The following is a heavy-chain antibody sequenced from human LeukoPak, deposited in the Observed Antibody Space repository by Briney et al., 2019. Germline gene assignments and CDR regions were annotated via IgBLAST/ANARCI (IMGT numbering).Heavy chain of an antibody. CDR1: GGSISSYY. CDR3: ARVSQWLAYNCFDP. CDR2: IYYSGST. D-gene: IGHD6-19*01. J-gene: IGHJ5*02. Sequence: SETLSLTCTVSGGSISSYYWSWIRQPPGKGLEWIGYIYYSGSTNYNPSLKSRVTISVDTSKNQFSLKLSSMTAADTAVYYCARVSQWLAYNCFDPRGQGTLVTVSS. V-gene: IGHV4-59*01.